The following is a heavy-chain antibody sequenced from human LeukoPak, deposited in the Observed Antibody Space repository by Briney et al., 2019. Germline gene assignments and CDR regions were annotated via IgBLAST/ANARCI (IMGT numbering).Heavy chain of an antibody. Sequence: QPGGSLSLSCAASGFTFSGSAMHWVRQPSGKGLEWVGRISSKANSYATAYAASVKGRFTISRDDSKNTAYLQMNSRKTEDTAVYYCTRHRSGSSSTNWFDPWGQGTLVTVSS. CDR3: TRHRSGSSSTNWFDP. CDR2: ISSKANSYAT. D-gene: IGHD1-26*01. V-gene: IGHV3-73*01. J-gene: IGHJ5*02. CDR1: GFTFSGSA.